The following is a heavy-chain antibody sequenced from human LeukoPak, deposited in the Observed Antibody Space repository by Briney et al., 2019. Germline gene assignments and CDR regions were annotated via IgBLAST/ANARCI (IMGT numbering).Heavy chain of an antibody. CDR3: VRFGSRWFLDY. Sequence: GESLRLSCAASGFTFSSYEMNWVRQAPGKGLEWVSYISSSSAIYYADSVKGRFTISRDNAKNSLYLQMKSLRAEDTAVYYCVRFGSRWFLDYWGQGTLVTVSS. J-gene: IGHJ4*02. D-gene: IGHD6-13*01. CDR2: ISSSSAI. V-gene: IGHV3-48*03. CDR1: GFTFSSYE.